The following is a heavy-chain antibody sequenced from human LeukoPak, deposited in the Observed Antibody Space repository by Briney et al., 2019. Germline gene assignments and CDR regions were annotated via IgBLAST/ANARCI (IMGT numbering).Heavy chain of an antibody. CDR3: ARTLLGYCSGDNCHDTFDI. CDR2: IYTSGST. D-gene: IGHD2-15*01. CDR1: GGSISSYY. V-gene: IGHV4-4*07. J-gene: IGHJ3*02. Sequence: PSETLSLTCTVSGGSISSYYWSWIRQPAGKGLEWIGRIYTSGSTNYNPSLKSRVTMSVDTSKNQFSLKLSSVTAADTAVYYCARTLLGYCSGDNCHDTFDIWGQGTMVTVSS.